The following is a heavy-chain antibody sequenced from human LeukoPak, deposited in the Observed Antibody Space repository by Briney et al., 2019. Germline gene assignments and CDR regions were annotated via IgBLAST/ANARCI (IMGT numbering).Heavy chain of an antibody. Sequence: ASVKVSCKASGYTFTNYPMNWVRQAPGQGLEWMGWINTNTGNPTYAQGFTGHFVFSLDTSVCTASLQINSLKAEDTAVYYCARTNVVVGATKSLGFDYWGQGTLVTASS. CDR3: ARTNVVVGATKSLGFDY. J-gene: IGHJ4*02. CDR1: GYTFTNYP. CDR2: INTNTGNP. D-gene: IGHD1-26*01. V-gene: IGHV7-4-1*02.